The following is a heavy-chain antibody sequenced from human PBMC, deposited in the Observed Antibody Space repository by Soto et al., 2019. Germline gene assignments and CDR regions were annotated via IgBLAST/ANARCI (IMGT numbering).Heavy chain of an antibody. CDR1: GGTFSSYA. Sequence: SVKVSCKASGGTFSSYAISWVRQAPGQGLEWMGGIIPIFGTANYAQKFQGRVTITADESTSTAYMELSSLRSEDTAVYYCARDPYYYGSGSYSYWGQGTLVTAPQ. CDR3: ARDPYYYGSGSYSY. CDR2: IIPIFGTA. D-gene: IGHD3-10*01. V-gene: IGHV1-69*13. J-gene: IGHJ4*02.